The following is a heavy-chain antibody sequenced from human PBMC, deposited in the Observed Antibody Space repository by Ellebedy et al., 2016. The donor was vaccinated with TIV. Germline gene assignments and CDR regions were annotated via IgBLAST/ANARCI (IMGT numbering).Heavy chain of an antibody. CDR1: GFTFDDYA. CDR3: ASKYAQAES. V-gene: IGHV3-9*01. Sequence: SLKISCAASGFTFDDYAMHWVRQAPGKGLEWVSGISWNSGSIGYADSVKGRFTISRDNAKNSLYLQMNSLRAEDTAVYYCASKYAQAESWGQGTLVTVSS. J-gene: IGHJ5*02. D-gene: IGHD2-2*01. CDR2: ISWNSGSI.